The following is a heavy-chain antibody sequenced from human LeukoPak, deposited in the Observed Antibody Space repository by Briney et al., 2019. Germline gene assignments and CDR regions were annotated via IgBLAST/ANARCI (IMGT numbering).Heavy chain of an antibody. J-gene: IGHJ4*02. D-gene: IGHD6-19*01. Sequence: GGSLRLSCAASGFTFSSYGMHWVRQAPGKGLEWVADISFDGSNKYYVDSVKGRFTISRDNSKNTLYLQMNSLRAEDTAVYYCARERAGEQWLVSEVDYWGQGTLVTVSS. CDR2: ISFDGSNK. V-gene: IGHV3-30*04. CDR1: GFTFSSYG. CDR3: ARERAGEQWLVSEVDY.